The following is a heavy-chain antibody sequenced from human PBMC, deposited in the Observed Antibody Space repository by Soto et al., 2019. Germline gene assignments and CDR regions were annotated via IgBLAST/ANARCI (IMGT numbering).Heavy chain of an antibody. CDR3: ARSIRGPRRFNGMDV. J-gene: IGHJ6*02. D-gene: IGHD1-20*01. CDR1: GFSLTSPGMC. V-gene: IGHV2-70*13. CDR2: IERDDDDK. Sequence: SGPTLVNPTETLTLTCTFSGFSLTSPGMCVSWIRQPPGKALEWLALIERDDDDKYYSTSLKTRLTISKDTRKNQVVLTMANMDPADTGTYCCARSIRGPRRFNGMDVWGQGTTVSVFS.